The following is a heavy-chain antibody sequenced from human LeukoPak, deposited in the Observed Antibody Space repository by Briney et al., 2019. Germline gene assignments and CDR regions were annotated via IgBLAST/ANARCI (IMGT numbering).Heavy chain of an antibody. J-gene: IGHJ4*02. CDR2: ITGSDGTT. CDR3: ASTEGTSTYSAWGSYRLDY. V-gene: IGHV3-23*01. D-gene: IGHD3-16*02. Sequence: PGGSLRLACEASGCTFSSSAMSWVRQAPGRGLEWVSAITGSDGTTYYADSVKGRFTISRDNSKNTLYLQMNNLRAEDTAGYYCASTEGTSTYSAWGSYRLDYWGQGTLVTVSS. CDR1: GCTFSSSA.